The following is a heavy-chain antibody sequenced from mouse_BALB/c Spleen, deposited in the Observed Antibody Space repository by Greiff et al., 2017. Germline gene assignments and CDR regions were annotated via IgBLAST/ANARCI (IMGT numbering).Heavy chain of an antibody. CDR2: IRLKSNNYAT. CDR1: GFTFSNYW. D-gene: IGHD2-14*01. V-gene: IGHV6-6*02. J-gene: IGHJ4*01. CDR3: TRNYYRYDAGAMDY. Sequence: EVKVEESGGGLVQPGGSMKLSCVASGFTFSNYWMNWVRQSPEKGLEWVAEIRLKSNNYATHYAESVKGRFTISRDDSKSSVYLQMNNLRAEDTGIYYCTRNYYRYDAGAMDYWGQGTSVTVSS.